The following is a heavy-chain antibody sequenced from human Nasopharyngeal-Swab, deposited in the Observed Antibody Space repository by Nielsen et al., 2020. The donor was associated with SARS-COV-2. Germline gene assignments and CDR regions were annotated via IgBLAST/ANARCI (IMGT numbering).Heavy chain of an antibody. J-gene: IGHJ4*02. CDR2: ISHNGNA. D-gene: IGHD2-2*01. Sequence: SATLSLTCAVSGGSISSSSWWCWLRQPPGKGLEWIGEISHNGNANYHPSLKSRVTISLDESRNQFSLNLNSVTAADTAVYYCARSRRGAFDYWGQGTLVTVSS. CDR3: ARSRRGAFDY. CDR1: GGSISSSSW. V-gene: IGHV4-4*02.